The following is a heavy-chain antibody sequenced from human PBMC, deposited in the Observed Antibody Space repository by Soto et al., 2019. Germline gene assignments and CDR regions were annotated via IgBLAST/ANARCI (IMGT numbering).Heavy chain of an antibody. J-gene: IGHJ6*02. D-gene: IGHD4-4*01. CDR1: GFTFSSYA. Sequence: QVQLVESGGGVVQPGRSLRLSCAASGFTFSSYAMHWVRQAPGKGLEWVAVISYDGSNKYYADSVKGRFTISRDNSKNTLYLQMNSLRAEDTAGYYCARMDSNYGGYGMDVWGQGTTVTVSS. CDR2: ISYDGSNK. V-gene: IGHV3-30-3*01. CDR3: ARMDSNYGGYGMDV.